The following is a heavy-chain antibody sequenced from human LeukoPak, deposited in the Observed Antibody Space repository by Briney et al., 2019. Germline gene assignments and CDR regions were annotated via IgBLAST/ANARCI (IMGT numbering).Heavy chain of an antibody. CDR1: GESFSDYY. V-gene: IGHV4-34*01. J-gene: IGHJ6*02. D-gene: IGHD3-22*01. CDR3: ARGVRKRITMIVLVLNLNYYYGMDV. CDR2: IDHSGST. Sequence: PSETLSLTCVVNGESFSDYYWSWIRQPPGKGLEWIGEIDHSGSTDYNPSLKSRVTISVDTSKNQFSLKLSSLTAADTAVYYCARGVRKRITMIVLVLNLNYYYGMDVWGQGTTVTVSS.